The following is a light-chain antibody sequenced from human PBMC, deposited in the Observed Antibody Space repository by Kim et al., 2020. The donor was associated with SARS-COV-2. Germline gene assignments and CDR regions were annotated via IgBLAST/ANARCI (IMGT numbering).Light chain of an antibody. CDR1: NKNVDDSNF. Sequence: QAVTISCTGTNKNVDDSNFDSWYQQHADKAPNLMIYDVTKRPSGVPDRCSGSKSGNTASLTISGLQAEDEADYYCCSYGGTDTLTVFGGGTQLTVL. CDR2: DVT. J-gene: IGLJ3*02. CDR3: CSYGGTDTLTV. V-gene: IGLV2-11*03.